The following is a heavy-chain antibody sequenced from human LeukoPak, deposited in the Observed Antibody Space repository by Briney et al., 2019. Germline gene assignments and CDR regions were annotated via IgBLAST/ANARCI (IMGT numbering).Heavy chain of an antibody. J-gene: IGHJ5*02. Sequence: ASVKVSCKASGYPFTRYYINWVRQAPGQGLEWMGWISAYNGDTNYAQNFQGRVTMTTDTSTDTAYMELRSLRSDDTAVYYCARDGLSYTNPNNWFDPWGQGTLVTVSS. CDR3: ARDGLSYTNPNNWFDP. V-gene: IGHV1-18*01. D-gene: IGHD2-2*02. CDR1: GYPFTRYY. CDR2: ISAYNGDT.